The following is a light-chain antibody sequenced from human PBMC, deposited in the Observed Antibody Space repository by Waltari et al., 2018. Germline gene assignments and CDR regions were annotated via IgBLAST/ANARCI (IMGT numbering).Light chain of an antibody. CDR2: EVK. CDR3: TSYVDSDNLI. Sequence: QSALTQPPSASGSPGQSVTIPCTGTSSDVGGNDYVAWYQQHPGKAPTLPIYEVKRRPSGVPGRFSGSKSGNTASLTVSGLQAEDEADYYCTSYVDSDNLIFGIGTKVTVL. J-gene: IGLJ1*01. V-gene: IGLV2-8*01. CDR1: SSDVGGNDY.